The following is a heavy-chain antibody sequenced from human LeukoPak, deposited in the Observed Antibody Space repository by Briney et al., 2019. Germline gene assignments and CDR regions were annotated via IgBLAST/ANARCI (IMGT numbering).Heavy chain of an antibody. CDR1: GFTFSSYA. Sequence: PGGSLRLSCAASGFTFSSYAMSWVRQAPGKGLEWVSAISGSGGSTYYADSVKGRFTISRDNSKNTLYLQMNSLRAEDTAVYYCAKDRVDIVVVPAALRPWGQGTMVTVSS. V-gene: IGHV3-23*01. CDR2: ISGSGGST. CDR3: AKDRVDIVVVPAALRP. J-gene: IGHJ3*01. D-gene: IGHD2-2*01.